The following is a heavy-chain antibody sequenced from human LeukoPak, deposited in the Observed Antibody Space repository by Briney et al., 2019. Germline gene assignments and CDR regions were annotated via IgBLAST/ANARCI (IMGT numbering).Heavy chain of an antibody. Sequence: SETLSLTCTVSGGSISSYYWSWIRQPPGKGPEWIGYIYYSGSTNYNPSLKSRVTISVDTSKNQFSLKLSSVTAADTAVYYCARGPGFAARPYYFDYWGQGTLVTVSS. D-gene: IGHD6-6*01. CDR2: IYYSGST. V-gene: IGHV4-59*01. J-gene: IGHJ4*02. CDR1: GGSISSYY. CDR3: ARGPGFAARPYYFDY.